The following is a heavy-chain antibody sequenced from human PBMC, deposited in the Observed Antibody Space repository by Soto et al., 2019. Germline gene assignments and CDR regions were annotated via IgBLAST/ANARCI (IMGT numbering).Heavy chain of an antibody. V-gene: IGHV4-30-2*01. J-gene: IGHJ4*02. Sequence: SETLSLTCAVPGGSISSGGYSWSWIRQPPGKGLEWIGYIYHSGSTYYNPSLKSRVTISVDRSKNQFSLKLSSVTAADTAVYYCARVAARIFYFDYWGQGTLVTVSS. D-gene: IGHD6-6*01. CDR1: GGSISSGGYS. CDR3: ARVAARIFYFDY. CDR2: IYHSGST.